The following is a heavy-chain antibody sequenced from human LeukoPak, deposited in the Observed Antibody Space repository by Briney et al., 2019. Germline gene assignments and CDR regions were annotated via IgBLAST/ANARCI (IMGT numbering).Heavy chain of an antibody. V-gene: IGHV3-21*01. CDR2: ITSSSSSI. CDR1: GFTFSIYT. CDR3: ARDLAWGGY. D-gene: IGHD7-27*01. J-gene: IGHJ4*02. Sequence: GGCLRLSCVASGFTFSIYTMSWVRQAPGKGLEWVSSITSSSSSIYSADSVKGRLTISRDNAKNSLYLQMNSLRAEDTAVYYCARDLAWGGYWGQGTLVTVSS.